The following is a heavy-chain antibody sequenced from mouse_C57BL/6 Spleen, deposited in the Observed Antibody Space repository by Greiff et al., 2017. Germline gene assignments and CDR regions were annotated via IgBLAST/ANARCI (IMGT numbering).Heavy chain of an antibody. D-gene: IGHD1-1*01. CDR1: GYTFTDYN. CDR2: INPNNGGT. J-gene: IGHJ1*03. Sequence: VQLQQSGPELVKPGASVKIPCKASGYTFTDYNMDWVKQSHGKSLEWIGDINPNNGGTIYNQKFKGKATLTVDKSYSTAYMELRSLTSEDTAVYYCARPDGSIYFDVWGTRTTVSVSS. V-gene: IGHV1-18*01. CDR3: ARPDGSIYFDV.